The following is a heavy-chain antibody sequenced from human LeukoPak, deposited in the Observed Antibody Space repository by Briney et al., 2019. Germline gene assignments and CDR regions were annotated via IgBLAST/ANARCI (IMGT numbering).Heavy chain of an antibody. CDR2: IYYSGST. V-gene: IGHV4-30-4*01. D-gene: IGHD6-13*01. J-gene: IGHJ4*02. Sequence: SQTLSLTCTVSGGSISSGDYYWSWIRQPPGKGLEWIGYIYYSGSTYYNPSLKGRVTISVDTSKNQFSLKLSSVTAADTAVYYCARASGYSSSWYFDYWGQGTLVTVSS. CDR3: ARASGYSSSWYFDY. CDR1: GGSISSGDYY.